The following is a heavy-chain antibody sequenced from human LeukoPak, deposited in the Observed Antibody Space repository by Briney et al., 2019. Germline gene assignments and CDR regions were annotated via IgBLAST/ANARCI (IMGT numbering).Heavy chain of an antibody. CDR2: IHHDGRI. V-gene: IGHV4-4*03. J-gene: IGHJ4*02. CDR1: GGSIDSTNW. CDR3: ARSHDHLWGNYPDY. D-gene: IGHD3-16*02. Sequence: PETLSLTCDVSGGSIDSTNWWNWVRQPPGKGLEWIGEIHHDGRINYNPSLKSRVTLSVDKSKNQFSLRLNSVTAADTAMYYCARSHDHLWGNYPDYWGQGTLVTVS.